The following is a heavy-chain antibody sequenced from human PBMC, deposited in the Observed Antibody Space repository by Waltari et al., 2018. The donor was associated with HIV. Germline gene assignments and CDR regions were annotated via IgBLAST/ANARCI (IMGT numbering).Heavy chain of an antibody. CDR1: GFVFKSYG. CDR2: ISFDGNTA. CDR3: TKGGYDYGDYSFFDF. D-gene: IGHD4-17*01. Sequence: QVQLMESGGGVVQPGWSLRLSCEASGFVFKSYGIHWVRQAPGKGPEGVAAISFDGNTAFYSDSVNGRFTVSRDNSDNTVYLYMSALKTDDTALYYCTKGGYDYGDYSFFDFWGRGALVTVST. V-gene: IGHV3-30*18. J-gene: IGHJ5*01.